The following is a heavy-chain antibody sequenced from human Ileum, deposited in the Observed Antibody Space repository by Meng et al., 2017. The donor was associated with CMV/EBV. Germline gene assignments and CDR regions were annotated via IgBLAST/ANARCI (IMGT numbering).Heavy chain of an antibody. J-gene: IGHJ4*02. CDR3: ARDSLLWSSAY. CDR2: ISAYNGNT. V-gene: IGHV1-18*01. CDR1: GYTFLSYG. Sequence: CKSSGYTFLSYGISWVRQAPGQRLEWMGWISAYNGNTNYAQKFQGRVTMTTDTSTSTAYMELRSLRSDDTAVYYCARDSLLWSSAYWGQGTLVTVSS. D-gene: IGHD3-16*01.